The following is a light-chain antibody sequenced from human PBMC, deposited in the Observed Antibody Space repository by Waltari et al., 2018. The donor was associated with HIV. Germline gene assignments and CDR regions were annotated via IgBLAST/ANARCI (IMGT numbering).Light chain of an antibody. CDR1: QSISNS. V-gene: IGKV3-15*01. J-gene: IGKJ2*01. CDR3: QQYNNWPPRT. CDR2: GAS. Sequence: EIVMTQSPATLSVSPGERATLSCRASQSISNSLAWYQQTPGQAPRLLIYGASTRSPGIPARFSGSGSGTEFTLTISSLQSEDFAVYYCQQYNNWPPRTFGQGTKLEIK.